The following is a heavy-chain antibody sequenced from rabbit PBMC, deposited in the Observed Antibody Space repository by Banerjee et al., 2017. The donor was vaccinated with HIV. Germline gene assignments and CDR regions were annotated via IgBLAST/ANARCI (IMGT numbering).Heavy chain of an antibody. V-gene: IGHV1S40*01. CDR2: IYAGSTGTT. Sequence: QSLEESGGDLVKPGASLTLTCTASGFSFSSASWIYWVRQAPGKGLEWIATIYAGSTGTTYYASWAKGRFTISKTSSTTVTLQMTSLTAADTATYFCARDLAGVIGWNFGLWGPGTLVTVS. CDR3: ARDLAGVIGWNFGL. D-gene: IGHD4-1*01. J-gene: IGHJ4*01. CDR1: GFSFSSASW.